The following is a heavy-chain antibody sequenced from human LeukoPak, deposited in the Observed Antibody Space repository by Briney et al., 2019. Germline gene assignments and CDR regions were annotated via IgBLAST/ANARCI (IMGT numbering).Heavy chain of an antibody. CDR3: AKDIKAAFSSFDY. J-gene: IGHJ4*02. V-gene: IGHV3-9*01. Sequence: PGGSLRLSGAASGFTFDDYAMHWVRQAPGKGLEWVSGISWNSGSIGYADSVKGRFTISRDNAKNSLYLQVDSLRAEDTALYYCAKDIKAAFSSFDYWGQGTLVTVSS. CDR2: ISWNSGSI. CDR1: GFTFDDYA.